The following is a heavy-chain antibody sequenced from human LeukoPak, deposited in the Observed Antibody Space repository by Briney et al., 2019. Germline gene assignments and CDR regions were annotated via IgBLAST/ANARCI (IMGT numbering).Heavy chain of an antibody. CDR2: IKQDGSEK. CDR3: AREARFRAYFDL. CDR1: GFTFSSYS. J-gene: IGHJ2*01. D-gene: IGHD3-10*01. V-gene: IGHV3-7*01. Sequence: GGSLRLSCAASGFTFSSYSMNWVRQAPGKGLEWVANIKQDGSEKYSVDSVKGRFTISRDNAKNSLYLQMNSLRAEDTAVYYCAREARFRAYFDLWGRGTLVTVSS.